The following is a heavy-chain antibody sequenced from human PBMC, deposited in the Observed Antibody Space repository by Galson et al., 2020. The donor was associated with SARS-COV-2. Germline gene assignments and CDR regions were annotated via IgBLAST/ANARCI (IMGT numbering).Heavy chain of an antibody. CDR2: ISGTGDNT. CDR3: TKGTGTSDYYLDC. V-gene: IGHV3-23*01. Sequence: GGSLRLSCATSGFTFSRYAINWVRQAPGKGLEWVSGISGTGDNTYYVASVKGRFTISRDNSKNTVDLEMNSLRAEDTAVYYCTKGTGTSDYYLDCWGQGTLVTVSS. CDR1: GFTFSRYA. J-gene: IGHJ4*02. D-gene: IGHD2-8*02.